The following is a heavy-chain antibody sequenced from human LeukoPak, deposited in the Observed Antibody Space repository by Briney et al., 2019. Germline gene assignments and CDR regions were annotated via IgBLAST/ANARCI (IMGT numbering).Heavy chain of an antibody. V-gene: IGHV4-34*01. D-gene: IGHD6-19*01. Sequence: PSETLSLTCAVYGGSFSGYYWSWIRQPPGKGLEWIGEINHSGSTNYNPSLKSRVTISVDTSKNQFSLKLSSVTAADTAVYYCARGRAGPLRYYYYGMDVWGQGTTVTVSS. CDR2: INHSGST. J-gene: IGHJ6*02. CDR1: GGSFSGYY. CDR3: ARGRAGPLRYYYYGMDV.